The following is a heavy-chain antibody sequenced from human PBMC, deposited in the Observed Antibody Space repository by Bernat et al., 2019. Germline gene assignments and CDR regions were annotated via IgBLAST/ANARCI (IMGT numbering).Heavy chain of an antibody. Sequence: QVTLKESGPALVKPTQTLTLTCTLSGFSVTTTGVRMSWIRQPPGKGLEWLARIDWDDDKWYSTSLKTRLSISKDTSKNLVVLIMTNMDPVDTTTYYCARMIGRAYYQGIDVWGQGNTVTVTS. J-gene: IGHJ6*02. D-gene: IGHD2-21*01. V-gene: IGHV2-70*04. CDR3: ARMIGRAYYQGIDV. CDR1: GFSVTTTGVR. CDR2: IDWDDDK.